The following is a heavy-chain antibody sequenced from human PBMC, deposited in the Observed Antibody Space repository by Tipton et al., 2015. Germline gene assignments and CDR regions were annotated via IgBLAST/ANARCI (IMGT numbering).Heavy chain of an antibody. V-gene: IGHV3-13*01. CDR3: AKDPIVVVPAAPYFDY. CDR1: GFTFSSYD. CDR2: IDTAGDT. J-gene: IGHJ4*02. Sequence: GSLRLSCAASGFTFSSYDMHWVRQATGKGLEWVSVIDTAGDTYYPGSVKGRFTISREDAKNSLYLQMNSLRAGDTAVYYCAKDPIVVVPAAPYFDYWGQGTLVTVSS. D-gene: IGHD2-2*01.